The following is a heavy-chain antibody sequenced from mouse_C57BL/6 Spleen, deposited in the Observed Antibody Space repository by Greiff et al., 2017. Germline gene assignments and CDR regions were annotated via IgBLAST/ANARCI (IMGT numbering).Heavy chain of an antibody. CDR3: ARSPGRVRYFDV. J-gene: IGHJ1*03. CDR1: GYAFSSYW. V-gene: IGHV1-80*01. Sequence: QVQLQQSGAELVKPGASVKISCKASGYAFSSYWMNWVKQRPGKGLEWIGQIYPGDGDTNYNGKFKGKATLTADKSSSTAYMQLSSLTSEDSAVYCGARSPGRVRYFDVWGTGTTVTVSS. CDR2: IYPGDGDT. D-gene: IGHD2-14*01.